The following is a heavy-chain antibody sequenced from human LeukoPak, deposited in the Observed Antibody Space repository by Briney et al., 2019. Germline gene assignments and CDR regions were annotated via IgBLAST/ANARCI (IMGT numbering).Heavy chain of an antibody. J-gene: IGHJ4*02. CDR2: ITSSGYTI. Sequence: GGSLRLSCAAYGFTFSGDEMNWVRQAPGKGLEWVSYITSSGYTIYYADSVKGRFTISRDNAKNSLYLQMNSLRAEDTTIYYCARGRYYFDYWGQGTLVTVSS. CDR1: GFTFSGDE. V-gene: IGHV3-48*03. CDR3: ARGRYYFDY.